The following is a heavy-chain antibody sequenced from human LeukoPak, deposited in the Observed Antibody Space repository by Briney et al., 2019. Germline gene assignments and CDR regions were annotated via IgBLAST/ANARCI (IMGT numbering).Heavy chain of an antibody. J-gene: IGHJ5*02. CDR2: IYTSGST. V-gene: IGHV4-4*07. CDR3: AGTMVRGVIIWFDP. D-gene: IGHD3-10*01. Sequence: SETLSLTCTVSGGSISSYYWSWIRQPAGKGLEWIGRIYTSGSTNYNPSLKSRVTMSVDTSKNQFSLKLSSVTAADTAVYYCAGTMVRGVIIWFDPWGQGTLVTVSS. CDR1: GGSISSYY.